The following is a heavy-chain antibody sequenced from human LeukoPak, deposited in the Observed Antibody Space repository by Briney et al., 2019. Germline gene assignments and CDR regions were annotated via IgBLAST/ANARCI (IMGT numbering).Heavy chain of an antibody. D-gene: IGHD3-10*01. Sequence: ASVKVSCKASGYTFTSYGISWVRQAPGQGLERMGWISAYNGNTNYAQKLQGRVTMTTDTSTSTAYMELRSLRSDDTAVYYCARFEKLSPLEHRGAGLGIDCWGRGTLVTVS. V-gene: IGHV1-18*01. CDR2: ISAYNGNT. CDR3: ARFEKLSPLEHRGAGLGIDC. J-gene: IGHJ4*02. CDR1: GYTFTSYG.